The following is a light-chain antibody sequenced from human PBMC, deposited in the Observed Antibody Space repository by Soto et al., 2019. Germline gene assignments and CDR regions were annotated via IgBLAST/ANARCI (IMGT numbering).Light chain of an antibody. Sequence: DLQMPQYPSSLSASVGDRVIISCRASQSISTYLNWYQHKPGNDPKLLISAASTLQRGVPSRFSGSGSVSDFTPTISSLAPEDFATYFCQQSDNPPYTFNQVTKLEI. J-gene: IGKJ2*01. CDR2: AAS. V-gene: IGKV1-39*01. CDR1: QSISTY. CDR3: QQSDNPPYT.